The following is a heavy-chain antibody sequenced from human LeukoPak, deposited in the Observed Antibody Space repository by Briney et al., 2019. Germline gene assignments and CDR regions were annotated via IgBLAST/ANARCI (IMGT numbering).Heavy chain of an antibody. CDR2: ISDSGGGT. V-gene: IGHV3-23*01. Sequence: GGSLRLSCAASGFTFSSYAMSWVRQAPGKGLEWVSVISDSGGGTHYADSVKGRFTISRDNSKNTLYMQMNSLRAEDTAVYYCAKMPVSYSSGWSTFDYWGQGNLVTVSS. CDR3: AKMPVSYSSGWSTFDY. D-gene: IGHD6-19*01. J-gene: IGHJ4*02. CDR1: GFTFSSYA.